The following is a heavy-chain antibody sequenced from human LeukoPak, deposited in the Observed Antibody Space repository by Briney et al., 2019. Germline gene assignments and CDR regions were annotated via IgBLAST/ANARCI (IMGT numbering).Heavy chain of an antibody. CDR1: GLTVNSYG. Sequence: PGGSLRLSCSASGLTVNSYGMSWVRQAPRKGREWVSTIIGSAVNTYYADSVKGRFTISRDDSKNTVYLQMNSLRAEDTAVYSCAKYTSGTSYRGLDQWGQGTLVTVSS. D-gene: IGHD3-10*01. CDR3: AKYTSGTSYRGLDQ. CDR2: IIGSAVNT. J-gene: IGHJ4*02. V-gene: IGHV3-23*01.